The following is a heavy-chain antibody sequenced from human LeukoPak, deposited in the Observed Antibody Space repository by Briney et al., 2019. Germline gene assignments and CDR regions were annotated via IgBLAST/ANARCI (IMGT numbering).Heavy chain of an antibody. D-gene: IGHD2-8*02. CDR2: ISSSSSYI. V-gene: IGHV3-21*04. CDR1: GFTFSSYS. Sequence: PGRSLRLSCAASGFTFSSYSMNWVRQAPGKGLEWVSSISSSSSYIYYADSVKGRFTISRDNAKNSLYLQMNSLRAEDTAIYYCATYRQVLLPFESWGQGTLVTVSS. J-gene: IGHJ4*02. CDR3: ATYRQVLLPFES.